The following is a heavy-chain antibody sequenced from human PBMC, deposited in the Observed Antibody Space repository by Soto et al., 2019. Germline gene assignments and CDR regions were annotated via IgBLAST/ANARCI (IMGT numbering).Heavy chain of an antibody. CDR3: ARDVSSEYASILDV. CDR1: RLTFSPYW. CDR2: IKEDGSVK. D-gene: IGHD3-3*01. V-gene: IGHV3-7*03. Sequence: HPGGSLRLSCEGFRLTFSPYWMTWVRQAPGKGLEWVASIKEDGSVKNYADSVKGRFTVSRDNVKRAMFLQMTSVRVDDTAVYFCARDVSSEYASILDVWGRGARVTVSS. J-gene: IGHJ4*02.